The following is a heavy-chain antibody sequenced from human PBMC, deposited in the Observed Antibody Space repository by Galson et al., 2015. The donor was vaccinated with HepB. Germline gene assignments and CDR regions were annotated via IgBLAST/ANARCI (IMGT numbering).Heavy chain of an antibody. V-gene: IGHV3-30*18. CDR3: AKDRLMLASYYFYYGMDV. CDR1: GFSFSEHG. CDR2: VSYDGISK. D-gene: IGHD3-16*01. J-gene: IGHJ6*02. Sequence: SLRLSCAASGFSFSEHGIHWVRQAPGKGLEWLAVVSYDGISKYYADSVKGRFTISRNNSENIAFLQMSSLRGEDTAVYYCAKDRLMLASYYFYYGMDVWGQGTTVIVSS.